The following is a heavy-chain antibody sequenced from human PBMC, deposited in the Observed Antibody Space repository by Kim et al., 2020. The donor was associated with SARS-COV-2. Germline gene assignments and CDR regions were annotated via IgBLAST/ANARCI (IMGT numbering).Heavy chain of an antibody. J-gene: IGHJ6*02. D-gene: IGHD2-2*01. CDR1: GFTFSSYG. Sequence: GGSLRLSCAASGFTFSSYGMHWVRQAPGKGLEWVAVISYDGSNKYYADSVKGRFTISRDNSKNTLYLQMNSLRAEDTAVYYCAKESRSTSCQLCYYYGMDGWGQGTTVTVSS. V-gene: IGHV3-30*18. CDR2: ISYDGSNK. CDR3: AKESRSTSCQLCYYYGMDG.